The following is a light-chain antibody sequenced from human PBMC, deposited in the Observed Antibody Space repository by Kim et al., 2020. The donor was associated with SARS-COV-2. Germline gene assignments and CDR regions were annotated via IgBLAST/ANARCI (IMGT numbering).Light chain of an antibody. V-gene: IGKV2-30*02. CDR1: ESLIHSDGNTY. Sequence: DVVMTQSPVSLPVSLGQTASISCRSNESLIHSDGNTYLNWFHQRPGQSPRRLIFKISKRESGVPHRFSGSGSDTDFTLKIGRVESDDIGIYYCMQGTHWPWTFGQGTKVDIK. CDR2: KIS. J-gene: IGKJ1*01. CDR3: MQGTHWPWT.